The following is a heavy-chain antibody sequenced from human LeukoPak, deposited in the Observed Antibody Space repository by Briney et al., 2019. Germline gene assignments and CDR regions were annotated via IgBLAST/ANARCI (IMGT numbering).Heavy chain of an antibody. CDR3: ARSRIGDY. J-gene: IGHJ4*02. V-gene: IGHV3-7*01. Sequence: GGSLRLSCAASGFTFSSYGMHWVRQAPGKGLEWVANIKQDGSEKYYVDSVKGRFTISRDNAKNSLYLQMNSLRAEDTAVYYCARSRIGDYWGQGTLVTVSS. D-gene: IGHD3-10*01. CDR1: GFTFSSYG. CDR2: IKQDGSEK.